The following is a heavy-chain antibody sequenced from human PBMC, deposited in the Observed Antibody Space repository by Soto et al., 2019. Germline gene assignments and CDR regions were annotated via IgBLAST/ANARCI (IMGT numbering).Heavy chain of an antibody. V-gene: IGHV1-69*12. CDR2: IIPIFGTA. D-gene: IGHD3-10*01. CDR3: ARECGSGSYRYYAMDV. Sequence: QVQLVQSGAEVKKPGSSVKVSCKASGGTFSSYTITWVRQAPGQGLEWMGGIIPIFGTANYAQKFQGRVTITADESTSTAYMELSSLISDVTAVYYCARECGSGSYRYYAMDVWGQGTTVTVSS. CDR1: GGTFSSYT. J-gene: IGHJ6*02.